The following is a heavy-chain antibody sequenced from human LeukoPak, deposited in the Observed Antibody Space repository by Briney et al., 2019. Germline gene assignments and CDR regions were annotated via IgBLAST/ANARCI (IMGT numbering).Heavy chain of an antibody. J-gene: IGHJ6*03. CDR2: IYTRGST. D-gene: IGHD6-6*01. V-gene: IGHV4-61*02. CDR1: GGSISSGSYY. CDR3: ARDRFEYSSSTDYYYYYMDV. Sequence: SQTLSLTCTGSGGSISSGSYYWRWIRQPAGKGLEWIARIYTRGSTTYNPSLKSRGTISVDTSKNQFSLKLSSVTAADTAVYYRARDRFEYSSSTDYYYYYMDVWGKGTTVTVSS.